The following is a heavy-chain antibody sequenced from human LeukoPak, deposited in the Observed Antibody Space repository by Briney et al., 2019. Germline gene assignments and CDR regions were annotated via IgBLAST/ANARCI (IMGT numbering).Heavy chain of an antibody. Sequence: AGGSLRLSCAASGLSFSSYGMHWVRQAPGKGLECVAFIRYDGSNKYYADSVKGRFTISRDNSKNTLYLQMNSLRAEDTAVYYCARVATVDAVDASLAHTGDYYYYMDVWGRGTTVTVSS. CDR1: GLSFSSYG. CDR3: ARVATVDAVDASLAHTGDYYYYMDV. V-gene: IGHV3-30*02. J-gene: IGHJ6*03. D-gene: IGHD2-15*01. CDR2: IRYDGSNK.